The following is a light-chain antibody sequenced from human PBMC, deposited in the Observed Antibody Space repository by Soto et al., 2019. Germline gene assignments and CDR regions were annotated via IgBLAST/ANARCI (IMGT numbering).Light chain of an antibody. V-gene: IGKV3-11*01. CDR2: DAS. CDR3: QQYGTSPFT. Sequence: IVLTQSPATLSWSAGERATLSFMASQSLSSYLAWYQQKPGQAPRLLIYDASKRATGIPARFSGSGSGTNFTLTISRLEPEDFAVYYCQQYGTSPFTFGPGTKVDIK. CDR1: QSLSSY. J-gene: IGKJ3*01.